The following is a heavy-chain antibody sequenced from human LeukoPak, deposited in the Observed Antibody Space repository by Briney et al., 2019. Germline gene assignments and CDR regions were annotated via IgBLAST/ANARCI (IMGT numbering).Heavy chain of an antibody. Sequence: SETLSLTCTVSGGSISSYYWSWVWQPPGKRLEWIGYIYYSGSTNYNPSLKSRVTISVDTSKNQFSLKLSSVTAADTAVYYCARHYYDSSGSPFDYWGQGTLVTVSS. CDR3: ARHYYDSSGSPFDY. J-gene: IGHJ4*02. D-gene: IGHD3-22*01. CDR1: GGSISSYY. CDR2: IYYSGST. V-gene: IGHV4-59*08.